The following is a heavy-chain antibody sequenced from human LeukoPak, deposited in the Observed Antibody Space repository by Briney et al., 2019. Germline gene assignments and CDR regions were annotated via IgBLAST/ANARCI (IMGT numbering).Heavy chain of an antibody. D-gene: IGHD3-10*01. CDR2: IFYTGSV. J-gene: IGHJ3*02. Sequence: PSETLSLTCSVSGGPITSHYWNWIRQPPGKGPEWIGSIFYTGSVNYNPSLRGRIAMSTDTSKKQISLSLTSVTAADTAVYYCARRPVARGADVFDIWGHGTMVTVSS. V-gene: IGHV4-59*08. CDR1: GGPITSHY. CDR3: ARRPVARGADVFDI.